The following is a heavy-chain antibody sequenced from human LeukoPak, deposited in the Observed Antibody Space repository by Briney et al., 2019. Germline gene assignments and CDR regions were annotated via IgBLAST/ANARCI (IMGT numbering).Heavy chain of an antibody. J-gene: IGHJ4*02. CDR1: GFTFGAYA. CDR3: ATHRGRTGTDY. V-gene: IGHV3-23*01. Sequence: GRSLRLSCTTSGFTFGAYAMGWVRQAPGKGLEWVSTISGGGDRTYYADSVKGRFTVSRDNFKSALILQMNRLRAEDTAVYYCATHRGRTGTDYWGQGTLVTVSS. D-gene: IGHD1-1*01. CDR2: ISGGGDRT.